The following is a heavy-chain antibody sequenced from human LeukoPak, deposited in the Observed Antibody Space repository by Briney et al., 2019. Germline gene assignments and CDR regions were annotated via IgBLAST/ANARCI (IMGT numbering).Heavy chain of an antibody. Sequence: ASVKLSCTASGGTFTSYAISWVRQAPGQGLEWMGGIIPIFGTANYAQKFQGRVTITADESTSTAYMELRSLRPEDTAAYYCAAGAYCSGGSCYQNWFDPWGQGTLVTVSP. D-gene: IGHD2-15*01. CDR2: IIPIFGTA. CDR1: GGTFTSYA. V-gene: IGHV1-69*13. J-gene: IGHJ5*02. CDR3: AAGAYCSGGSCYQNWFDP.